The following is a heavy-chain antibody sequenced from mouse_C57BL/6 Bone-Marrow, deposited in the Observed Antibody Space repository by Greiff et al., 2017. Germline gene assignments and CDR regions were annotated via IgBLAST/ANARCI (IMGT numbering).Heavy chain of an antibody. D-gene: IGHD1-1*01. CDR3: ARDYGSSYWYFEV. V-gene: IGHV1-85*01. CDR1: GYTFTSYD. J-gene: IGHJ1*03. Sequence: QVQLQQSGPELVKPGASVKLSCKASGYTFTSYDINWVKQRPGQGLEWIGWIHPRDGSTKYNEKFQGKAKLTVDTASSTAYMELHSLTSEGSAVYFGARDYGSSYWYFEVGGTGATVTVSA. CDR2: IHPRDGST.